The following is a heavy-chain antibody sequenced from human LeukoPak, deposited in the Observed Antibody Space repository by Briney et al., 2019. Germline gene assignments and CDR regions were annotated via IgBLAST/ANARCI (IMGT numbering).Heavy chain of an antibody. J-gene: IGHJ6*03. D-gene: IGHD3-10*01. CDR1: GGSISSGSYY. Sequence: SETLSLTCTVSGGSISSGSYYWGWIRQPPGKGLEWIGSIYYSGSTYCNPSLKSRVTISVDTSKNQFSLKLSSVTAADTAVYYCAKVGELFPYYYYMDVWGKGTTVTVSS. CDR2: IYYSGST. V-gene: IGHV4-39*01. CDR3: AKVGELFPYYYYMDV.